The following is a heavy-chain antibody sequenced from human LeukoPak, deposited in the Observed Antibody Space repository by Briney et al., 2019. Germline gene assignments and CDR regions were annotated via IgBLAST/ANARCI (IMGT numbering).Heavy chain of an antibody. CDR2: ISSSSSYI. Sequence: GGSLRLSCAASGFTFSSYSMNWVRQAPGRGLEWVSSISSSSSYIYYADSVKGRFTISRDNAKNSLYLQMNSLRAEDTAVYYCARDRVGSAATFDYWGQGTLVTVSS. V-gene: IGHV3-21*01. CDR3: ARDRVGSAATFDY. CDR1: GFTFSSYS. J-gene: IGHJ4*02. D-gene: IGHD2-15*01.